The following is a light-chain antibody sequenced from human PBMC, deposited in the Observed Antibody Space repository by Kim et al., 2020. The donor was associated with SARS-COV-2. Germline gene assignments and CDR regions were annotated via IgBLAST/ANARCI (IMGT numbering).Light chain of an antibody. CDR1: SSDVGCYNY. J-gene: IGLJ3*02. CDR3: SSYAGTDNVL. Sequence: GQSVTISCTGTSSDVGCYNYVSWYQQHPGKAPKLIIYEVTKRPSGVPDRFSGSKSGNTASLTVSGLQAEDEADYYCSSYAGTDNVLFGGGTQLTVL. V-gene: IGLV2-8*01. CDR2: EVT.